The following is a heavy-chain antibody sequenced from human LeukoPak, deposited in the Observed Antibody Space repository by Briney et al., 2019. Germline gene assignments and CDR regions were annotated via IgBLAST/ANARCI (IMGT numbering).Heavy chain of an antibody. D-gene: IGHD1-26*01. V-gene: IGHV3-23*01. CDR2: ISGSGGST. CDR1: GFTFSSYA. Sequence: PGGSLRLSCAASGFTFSSYAMSWVRQAPGKGLEWVSAISGSGGSTYYADSVKGRFTISRDNSKNTLYLQMNSLRAEDTAVYCCAKDRTDSGSYYLVVHYFDYWGQGTLVTVSS. CDR3: AKDRTDSGSYYLVVHYFDY. J-gene: IGHJ4*02.